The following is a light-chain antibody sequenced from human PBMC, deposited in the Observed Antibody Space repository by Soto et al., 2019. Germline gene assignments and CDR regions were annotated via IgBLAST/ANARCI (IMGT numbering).Light chain of an antibody. Sequence: ERIMTQSPDTLSVSPGESATLSCTASQNVGDNLAWYQQKPGQAPRLLIYDASIRATGIPARFSGSGSGTEFTLTISSLQSEDFAVYFCQKYNNWPETFGEGTKV. CDR1: QNVGDN. J-gene: IGKJ1*01. CDR3: QKYNNWPET. CDR2: DAS. V-gene: IGKV3-15*01.